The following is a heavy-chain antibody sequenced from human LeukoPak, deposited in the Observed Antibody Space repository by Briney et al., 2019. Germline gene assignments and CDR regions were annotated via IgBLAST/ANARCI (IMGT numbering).Heavy chain of an antibody. J-gene: IGHJ4*02. CDR2: ISSSSSYI. V-gene: IGHV3-21*01. D-gene: IGHD1-1*01. Sequence: GGSLRLSRAASGFTFSSYSMNWVRQAPGKGLEWVSSISSSSSYIYYADSVKGRFTISRNNAKNSLYLQMNSLRDEDTAVYYCARDPDRTTLFDYWGQGTLVTVSS. CDR3: ARDPDRTTLFDY. CDR1: GFTFSSYS.